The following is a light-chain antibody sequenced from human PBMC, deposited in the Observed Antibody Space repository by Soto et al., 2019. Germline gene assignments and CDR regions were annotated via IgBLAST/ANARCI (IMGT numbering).Light chain of an antibody. V-gene: IGKV1-13*02. CDR3: QQFNSYLWT. CDR1: XGIXSA. J-gene: IGKJ1*01. Sequence: AIQLTQSPSSLSASVGDRVTITCRASXGIXSALAWYQQKPGKAPKLLIYDASSLESGVPSRFSGSGSGTDFTLTISSLQPEDFATYYCQQFNSYLWTFGQGTKVEIK. CDR2: DAS.